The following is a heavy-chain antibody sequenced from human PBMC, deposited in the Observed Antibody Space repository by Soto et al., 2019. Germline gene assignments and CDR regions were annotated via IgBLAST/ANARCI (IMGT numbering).Heavy chain of an antibody. Sequence: GGSLRLSCAASGFTFSSYAMHWVRQAPGKGLEWVSAISGSGGSTYYADSVKGRFTISRDNSKNTLYLQMNSLRAEDTAVYYCAKENGYSSSWFEFDYWGQGTQVTVSS. CDR2: ISGSGGST. D-gene: IGHD6-13*01. J-gene: IGHJ4*02. CDR3: AKENGYSSSWFEFDY. V-gene: IGHV3-23*01. CDR1: GFTFSSYA.